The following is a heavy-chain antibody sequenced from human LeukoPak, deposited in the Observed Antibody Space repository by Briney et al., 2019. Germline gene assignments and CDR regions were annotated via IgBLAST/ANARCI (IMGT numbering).Heavy chain of an antibody. CDR3: ASGNWNDRAFDI. D-gene: IGHD1-20*01. V-gene: IGHV3-7*01. Sequence: GGSLRLSCAASRFTFSTFWMSWVRQAPGKGLEWVANIKPVGGEKYYGDSAKGRFTISRDNAKNPLYLQMRSLRAENTAVYYCASGNWNDRAFDIWGEGTMVTVSS. CDR2: IKPVGGEK. CDR1: RFTFSTFW. J-gene: IGHJ3*02.